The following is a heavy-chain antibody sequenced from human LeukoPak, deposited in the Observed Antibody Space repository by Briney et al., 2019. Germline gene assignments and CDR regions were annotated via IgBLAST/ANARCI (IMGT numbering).Heavy chain of an antibody. CDR2: IIASNGNT. Sequence: GGAVKVSCSASCYTFTTYGMSGGGQAPGQGLEWMGWIIASNGNTNYATKLHGRVTTTTGASTSTADTELRSLRSAAQTLLYFAGVAAAWGHWGQGTLVTVSS. D-gene: IGHD6-13*01. V-gene: IGHV1-18*01. CDR3: AGVAAAWGH. CDR1: CYTFTTYG. J-gene: IGHJ4*02.